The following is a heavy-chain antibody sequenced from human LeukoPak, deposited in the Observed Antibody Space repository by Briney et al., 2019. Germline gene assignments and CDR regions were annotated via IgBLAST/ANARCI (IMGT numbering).Heavy chain of an antibody. J-gene: IGHJ4*02. CDR1: GFTFSSYA. CDR3: ARMTLYDY. CDR2: ISYDGSNK. V-gene: IGHV3-30*04. Sequence: GGSLRLSCAASGFTFSSYAMHWVRQAPGKGLEWVAVISYDGSNKYYADSVKGRFTISRDNSKNTLYLQMNSLRAEDTAVYYCARMTLYDYWGQGTLVTVSS. D-gene: IGHD3-10*01.